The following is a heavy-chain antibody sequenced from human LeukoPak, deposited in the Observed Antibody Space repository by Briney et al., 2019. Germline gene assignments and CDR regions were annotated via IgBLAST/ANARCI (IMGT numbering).Heavy chain of an antibody. CDR2: ISWNSGSI. D-gene: IGHD5-24*01. J-gene: IGHJ3*02. Sequence: PGGSLRLSCAASGFTFDDYAMHWVRQAPGKGLEWVSGISWNSGSIGYADSVKGRFTISRDNAKNSLYLQMNSLRAEDTALYYCAKGLRARWLHPTDAFDIWGQGTMVTVSS. V-gene: IGHV3-9*01. CDR1: GFTFDDYA. CDR3: AKGLRARWLHPTDAFDI.